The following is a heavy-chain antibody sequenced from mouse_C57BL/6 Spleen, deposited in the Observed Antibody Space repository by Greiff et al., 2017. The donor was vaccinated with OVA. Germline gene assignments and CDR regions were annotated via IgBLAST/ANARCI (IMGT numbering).Heavy chain of an antibody. CDR3: ASRRGKGFDY. CDR1: GFNIKDYY. J-gene: IGHJ2*01. D-gene: IGHD1-3*01. V-gene: IGHV14-2*01. CDR2: IDPEDGET. Sequence: EVQLQQSGAELVKPGASVKLSCTASGFNIKDYYMHWVKQRTEQGLEWIGRIDPEDGETKYAPKFPGKATITADTSSNTAYLQLSSLTSEDTAVYYCASRRGKGFDYWGQGTTLTVSS.